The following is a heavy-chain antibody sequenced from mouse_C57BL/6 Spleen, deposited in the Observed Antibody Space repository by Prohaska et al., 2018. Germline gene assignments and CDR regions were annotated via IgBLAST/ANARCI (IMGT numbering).Heavy chain of an antibody. CDR1: GYTFTDYY. Sequence: EVQLQQSGPELVKPGASVKISCKASGYTFTDYYMNWVKQSHGKSLEWIGDINPNNGGTSYNQKFKGKDTLTVDKSSSTAYMELRSLTSEDSAVYYCARSSFRTGPFAYWGQGTLVTVSA. CDR2: INPNNGGT. J-gene: IGHJ3*01. CDR3: ARSSFRTGPFAY. V-gene: IGHV1-26*01. D-gene: IGHD4-1*01.